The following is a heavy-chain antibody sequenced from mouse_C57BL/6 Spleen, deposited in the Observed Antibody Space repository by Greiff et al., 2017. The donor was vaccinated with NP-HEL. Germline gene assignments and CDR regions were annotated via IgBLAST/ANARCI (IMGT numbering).Heavy chain of an antibody. V-gene: IGHV5-6*02. CDR3: ARQTAVYYGSSYWYFDV. J-gene: IGHJ1*03. CDR1: GFTFSSYG. CDR2: ISSGGSYT. D-gene: IGHD1-1*01. Sequence: EVKLEESGGDLVKPGGSLKLSCAASGFTFSSYGMSWVRQTPDKRLEWVATISSGGSYTYYPDSVKGRFTISRDNAKNTLYLQMSSLKSEDTAMYYCARQTAVYYGSSYWYFDVWGTGTTVTVSS.